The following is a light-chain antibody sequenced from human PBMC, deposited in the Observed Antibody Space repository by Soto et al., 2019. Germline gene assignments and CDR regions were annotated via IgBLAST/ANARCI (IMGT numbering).Light chain of an antibody. CDR1: QSISSW. CDR3: QQYNSYWT. V-gene: IGKV1-5*03. J-gene: IGKJ1*01. CDR2: KAS. Sequence: DIQMTQSPSTLSASVGDRVTITCRASQSISSWLAWYQQKPGKAPKLLIYKASNLKNGVPSRFSGSGAGTEFTLTISSLQPDDLATYYCQQYNSYWTFGQGTKVEIK.